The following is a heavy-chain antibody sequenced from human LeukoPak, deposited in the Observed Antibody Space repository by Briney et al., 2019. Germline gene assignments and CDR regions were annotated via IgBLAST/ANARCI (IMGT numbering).Heavy chain of an antibody. J-gene: IGHJ4*02. CDR3: ARDEQAAGIDY. CDR2: IYYSGST. D-gene: IGHD6-13*01. CDR1: GGSISSSSYY. V-gene: IGHV4-39*07. Sequence: PSETLSLTCTVSGGSISSSSYYWGWIRQPPGKGLEWIGSIYYSGSTYYNPSLKSRVTISVDTSKNQFSLKLSSVTAADTAVYYCARDEQAAGIDYWGQGTLVTVSS.